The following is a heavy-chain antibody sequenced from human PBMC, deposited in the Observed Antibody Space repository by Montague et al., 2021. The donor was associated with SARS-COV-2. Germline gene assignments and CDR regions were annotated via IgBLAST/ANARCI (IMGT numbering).Heavy chain of an antibody. CDR2: ISTSGRGI. V-gene: IGHV3-48*03. CDR3: ARDNAGWPDAFDI. Sequence: SLRLSCAASGFPFSSYEMNWFRQAPGKGLEWVSYISTSGRGIHYADSVKGRFTISRDNAKNSLYLEMNSLRAEDTAVYYCARDNAGWPDAFDIWGQGTMVTASS. J-gene: IGHJ3*02. CDR1: GFPFSSYE. D-gene: IGHD6-19*01.